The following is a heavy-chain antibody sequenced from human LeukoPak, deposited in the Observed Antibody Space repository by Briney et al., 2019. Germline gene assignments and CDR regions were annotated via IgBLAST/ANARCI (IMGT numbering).Heavy chain of an antibody. D-gene: IGHD3-3*01. V-gene: IGHV4-39*07. CDR3: ARRYDFWSGYPPPLDY. Sequence: SETLSLTCTVSGGSISSSSYYWGWIRQPPGKGLEWIGSIYYSGSTHYNPSLKSRVTISVDTSKNQFSLKLSSVTAADTAVYYCARRYDFWSGYPPPLDYWGQGTLVTVSS. CDR1: GGSISSSSYY. J-gene: IGHJ4*02. CDR2: IYYSGST.